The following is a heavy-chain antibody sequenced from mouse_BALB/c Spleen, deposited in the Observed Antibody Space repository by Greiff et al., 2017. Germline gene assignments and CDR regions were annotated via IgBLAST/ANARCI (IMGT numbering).Heavy chain of an antibody. D-gene: IGHD2-4*01. CDR3: ARRDDYDAPWFAH. CDR1: GYSFTSYW. CDR2: IDPSDSET. Sequence: QVQLQQSGPQLVRPGASVKISCKASGYSFTSYWMHWVKQRPGQGLEWIGMIDPSDSETRLNQKFKDKATLTVDKSSSTAYMQLSSPTSEDSAVYYCARRDDYDAPWFAHWGQGTLVTVSA. V-gene: IGHV1S126*01. J-gene: IGHJ3*01.